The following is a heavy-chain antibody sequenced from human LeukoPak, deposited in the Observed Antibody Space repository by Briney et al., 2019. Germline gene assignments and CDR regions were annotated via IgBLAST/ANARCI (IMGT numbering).Heavy chain of an antibody. CDR3: ARVKVELATMLLDY. CDR1: GFTFSSYW. Sequence: GGSLRLSCAASGFTFSSYWMSWVRQAPGKGLEWVANIKQDGSEKYYVDSVKGRFTISRDNAKNSLYLQMNTLRVEDTAVYYCARVKVELATMLLDYWGQGTLVTVSS. V-gene: IGHV3-7*01. D-gene: IGHD5-24*01. J-gene: IGHJ4*02. CDR2: IKQDGSEK.